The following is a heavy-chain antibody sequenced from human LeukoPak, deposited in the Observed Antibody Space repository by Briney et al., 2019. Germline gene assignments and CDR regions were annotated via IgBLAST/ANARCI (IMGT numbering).Heavy chain of an antibody. V-gene: IGHV1-69*06. J-gene: IGHJ4*02. CDR2: IIPIFGTA. CDR3: AGTPTRDCSSTSCYQFDY. D-gene: IGHD2-2*01. Sequence: SVKVSCKASGGTSSSYAISWVRQAPGQGLEWMGGIIPIFGTANYAQKFQGRVTITADKSTSTAYMELSSLRSEDTAVYYCAGTPTRDCSSTSCYQFDYWGQGTLVTVSS. CDR1: GGTSSSYA.